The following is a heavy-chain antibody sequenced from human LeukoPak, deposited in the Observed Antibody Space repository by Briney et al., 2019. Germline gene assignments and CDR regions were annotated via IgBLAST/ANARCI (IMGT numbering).Heavy chain of an antibody. Sequence: GGSLRLSCAVSGFTFTDYWMNWVRQAPGKGLEWVASIRQDGGEKSYVDSVKGRFTISRDNTKSSLYLQINSLRAEDTAVYYCARDGTAAGLYFXXWGQGTLVT. CDR3: ARDGTAAGLYFXX. J-gene: IGHJ4*01. CDR2: IRQDGGEK. D-gene: IGHD6-13*01. CDR1: GFTFTDYW. V-gene: IGHV3-7*01.